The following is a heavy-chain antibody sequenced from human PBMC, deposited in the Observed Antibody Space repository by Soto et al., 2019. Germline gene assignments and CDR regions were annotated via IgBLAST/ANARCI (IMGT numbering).Heavy chain of an antibody. Sequence: SETLSLTCTVSGGSISSSSYYWGWIRQPPGKGLEWIGSIYYSGSTYYNPSLKSRVTISVDTSKNQFSLKLSSVTAADTAVYYCARHLIDIVVVPAAISWFDPWGQGTLVTVSS. D-gene: IGHD2-2*02. V-gene: IGHV4-39*01. CDR2: IYYSGST. CDR1: GGSISSSSYY. CDR3: ARHLIDIVVVPAAISWFDP. J-gene: IGHJ5*02.